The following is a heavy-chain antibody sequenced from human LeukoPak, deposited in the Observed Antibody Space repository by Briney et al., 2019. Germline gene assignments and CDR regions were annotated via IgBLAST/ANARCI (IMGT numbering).Heavy chain of an antibody. CDR1: GFTFDDYA. CDR2: ISWNSGSI. D-gene: IGHD4-17*01. Sequence: GRSLRLSCAASGFTFDDYAMHWVRQAPGKGLEWVSGISWNSGSIGYADSVKGRFTISRDNAKNSLYLQMNSLRAEDTAVYYCARETGSAVGSTDFDYWGQGTLVTVSS. J-gene: IGHJ4*02. CDR3: ARETGSAVGSTDFDY. V-gene: IGHV3-9*01.